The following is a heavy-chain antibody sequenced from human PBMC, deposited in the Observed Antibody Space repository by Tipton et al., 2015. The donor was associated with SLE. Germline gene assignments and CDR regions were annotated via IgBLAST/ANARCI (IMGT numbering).Heavy chain of an antibody. CDR1: GDSLTKYW. J-gene: IGHJ3*01. CDR3: ARGDSTSGGFDV. D-gene: IGHD2-2*01. CDR2: IYPDDSDS. Sequence: QLVQSGAEVKKPGESLKISCKGSGDSLTKYWIGWVRQMPGKGLEWMGIIYPDDSDSRYGPSFQGQVTISADKSITTAYLQWSSLKASDTAMYYCARGDSTSGGFDVWGQGTMVTVSS. V-gene: IGHV5-51*03.